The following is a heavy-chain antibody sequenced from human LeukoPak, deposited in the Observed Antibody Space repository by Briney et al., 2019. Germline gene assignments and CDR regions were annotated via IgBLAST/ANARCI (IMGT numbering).Heavy chain of an antibody. CDR3: AXXSSVCAFXV. V-gene: IGHV3-48*01. CDR2: INTGSTTI. CDR1: GFTFSPYT. Sequence: PGGSLRPSCAASGFTFSPYTMHWFRQPPGKGLEWISYINTGSTTIYYADSVKGRFTISRDNAKNSLDLQLNSLRAEDTAVYYCAXXSSVCAFXVWGQGTXVTVS. D-gene: IGHD6-6*01. J-gene: IGHJ3*01.